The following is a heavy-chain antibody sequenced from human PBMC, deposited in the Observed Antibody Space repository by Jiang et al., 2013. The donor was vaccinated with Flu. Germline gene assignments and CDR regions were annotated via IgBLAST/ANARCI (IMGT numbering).Heavy chain of an antibody. D-gene: IGHD6-13*01. CDR3: TRGGTTAAAGM. CDR2: INAGNGDT. CDR1: GYTFTTYT. V-gene: IGHV1-3*01. Sequence: SGAEVKKPGASVKISCKASGYTFTTYTLHWVRQAPGQRLEWMGWINAGNGDTRYSHNFQGRVTITRDTSASTAYMELSSLRSEDTTVYYCTRGGTTAAAGM. J-gene: IGHJ6*01.